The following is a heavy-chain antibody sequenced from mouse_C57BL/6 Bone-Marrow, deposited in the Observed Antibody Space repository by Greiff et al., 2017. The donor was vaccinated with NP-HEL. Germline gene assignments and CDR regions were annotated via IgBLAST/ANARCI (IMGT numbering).Heavy chain of an antibody. CDR2: IDPSDSYT. CDR3: AVPYYSNYPFFDV. D-gene: IGHD2-5*01. J-gene: IGHJ1*03. V-gene: IGHV1-69*01. CDR1: GYTFTSYW. Sequence: VQLQESGAELVMPGASVKLSCKASGYTFTSYWMHWVKQRPGQGLEWIGEIDPSDSYTNNNQKFKGKSTLTVDKSSSTAYMQLSSLTSEDSAVYYCAVPYYSNYPFFDVWGTGTTVTVSS.